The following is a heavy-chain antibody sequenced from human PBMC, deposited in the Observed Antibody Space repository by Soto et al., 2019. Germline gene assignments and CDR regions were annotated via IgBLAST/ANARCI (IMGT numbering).Heavy chain of an antibody. D-gene: IGHD3-16*01. Sequence: GGSLRLSXAASGFTFSSYAMHWVRQAPGKGLEWVAVISYDGSNKYYADSVKGRFTISRDNSKNTLYLQMNSLRAEDTAVYYCARDPVTALWGQGTLVTVSS. CDR1: GFTFSSYA. CDR3: ARDPVTAL. V-gene: IGHV3-30-3*01. J-gene: IGHJ4*02. CDR2: ISYDGSNK.